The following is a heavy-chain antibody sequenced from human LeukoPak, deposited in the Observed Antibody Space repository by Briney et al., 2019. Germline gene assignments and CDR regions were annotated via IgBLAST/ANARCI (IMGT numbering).Heavy chain of an antibody. D-gene: IGHD4-11*01. V-gene: IGHV3-30-3*01. CDR1: GFTFSSYA. CDR3: ARDIGGMTTEYYFDY. Sequence: GGSLRLSCAASGFTFSSYAMHWVRQAPGKGLEWVAVISYDGSNKYYADSVKGRFTISRDNAKNSLYLQMNSLRAEDTAVYYCARDIGGMTTEYYFDYWGQGTLVTVSS. J-gene: IGHJ4*02. CDR2: ISYDGSNK.